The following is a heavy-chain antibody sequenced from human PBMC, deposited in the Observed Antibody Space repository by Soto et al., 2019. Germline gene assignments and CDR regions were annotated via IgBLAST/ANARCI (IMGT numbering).Heavy chain of an antibody. J-gene: IGHJ4*02. CDR3: MRLYSYGSGSYYK. CDR1: GFTFSTYA. CDR2: MSGSGGST. V-gene: IGHV3-23*01. D-gene: IGHD3-10*01. Sequence: EVQLLESGAGLVQPGGSLRLSCAASGFTFSTYAMSWVRQAPGKALEWVSGMSGSGGSTYYADSVKGRFTISRDNSKNTLYLQMNSLRAEDTAVYYCMRLYSYGSGSYYKWGQATLVTVSS.